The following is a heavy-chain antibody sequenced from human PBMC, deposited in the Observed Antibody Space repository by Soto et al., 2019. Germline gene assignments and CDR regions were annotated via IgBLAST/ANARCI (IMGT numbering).Heavy chain of an antibody. V-gene: IGHV4-30-4*01. CDR2: IYYSGST. CDR3: ARFPDFQFFDY. Sequence: QVQLQESGPGLVKPSQPLSLTCTVSGGSISSGDYYWSWIRQPPGKGLEWIGYIYYSGSTYYNPSLKSRVTRSVDETKNQSALKLSSVTAADTAVYYCARFPDFQFFDYWGQGTLVTVSS. CDR1: GGSISSGDYY. J-gene: IGHJ4*02.